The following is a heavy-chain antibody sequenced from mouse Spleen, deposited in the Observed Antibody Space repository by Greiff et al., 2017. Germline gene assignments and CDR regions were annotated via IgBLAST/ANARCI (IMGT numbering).Heavy chain of an antibody. CDR2: IDPSDSYT. Sequence: QVQLQQSGAELVMPGASVKLSCKASGYTFTSYWMHWVKQRPGQGLEWIGEIDPSDSYTNYNQKFKGKATLTVDKSSSTAYMQLSSLTSEDSAVYYCARGGTTVVATGYFDVWGTGTTVTVSS. CDR1: GYTFTSYW. J-gene: IGHJ1*03. D-gene: IGHD1-1*01. V-gene: IGHV1-69*01. CDR3: ARGGTTVVATGYFDV.